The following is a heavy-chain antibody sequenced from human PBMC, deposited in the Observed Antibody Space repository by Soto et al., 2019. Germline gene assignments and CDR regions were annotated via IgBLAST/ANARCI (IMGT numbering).Heavy chain of an antibody. Sequence: QVQLQESGPGLVKPSQTLSLTCTVSGGSISSGGYYWSWIRQHPGKGLEWIGYIYYSGSTYYNPSIKGRVTISVDTSKHQFCLKLSSVTAEDTAVYYCARVVGRYYAILTGYISWFDPWGQGTLVTVSS. CDR1: GGSISSGGYY. CDR2: IYYSGST. V-gene: IGHV4-31*03. D-gene: IGHD3-9*01. J-gene: IGHJ5*02. CDR3: ARVVGRYYAILTGYISWFDP.